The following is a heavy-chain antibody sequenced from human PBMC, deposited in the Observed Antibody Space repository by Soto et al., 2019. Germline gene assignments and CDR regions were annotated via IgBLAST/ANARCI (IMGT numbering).Heavy chain of an antibody. J-gene: IGHJ6*02. Sequence: GASVKVSCKASGGTFSSYAISWVRQAPGQGLEWMGGIIPIFGTANYAQKFQGRVTITADESTSTAYMELSSLRSEETAVYYCAREPTAGYSSSGSGGSYYYGMDVWGQGTTVTVSS. D-gene: IGHD6-13*01. CDR2: IIPIFGTA. V-gene: IGHV1-69*13. CDR1: GGTFSSYA. CDR3: AREPTAGYSSSGSGGSYYYGMDV.